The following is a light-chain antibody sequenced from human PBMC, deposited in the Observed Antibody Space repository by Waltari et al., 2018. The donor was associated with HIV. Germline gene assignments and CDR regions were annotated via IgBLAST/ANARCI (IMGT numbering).Light chain of an antibody. CDR1: ASDFVPYTF. J-gene: IGLJ2*01. CDR2: RVT. Sequence: QSALTQPASVSGSPGESVTLSCTGTASDFVPYTFVSWYQQHPAHVPKVIIYRVTSRPTGVPPRFSGAKSGNTASLTISGLRAEDEALYYCSTHTGNDTLAFGGGTKLTVL. CDR3: STHTGNDTLA. V-gene: IGLV2-14*03.